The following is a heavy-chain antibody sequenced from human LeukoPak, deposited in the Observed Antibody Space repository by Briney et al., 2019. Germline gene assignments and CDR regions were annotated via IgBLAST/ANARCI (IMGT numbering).Heavy chain of an antibody. CDR3: AKDGTYYDFWSGYYRYGMDV. J-gene: IGHJ6*02. D-gene: IGHD3-3*01. V-gene: IGHV3-9*01. Sequence: GGSLRLSCAASGFTFDDYAMHWVRQAPGKGLEWVSGISWNSGSIGYADSVKGRFTISRDNAKNSLYLQMNSLRAEDTALYYCAKDGTYYDFWSGYYRYGMDVWGQGTTVTVSS. CDR2: ISWNSGSI. CDR1: GFTFDDYA.